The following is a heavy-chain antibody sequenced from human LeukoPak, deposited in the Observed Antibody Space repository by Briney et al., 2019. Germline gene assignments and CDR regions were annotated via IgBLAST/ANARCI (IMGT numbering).Heavy chain of an antibody. J-gene: IGHJ4*02. D-gene: IGHD3-22*01. CDR3: ARSTYDSSGYYLRD. Sequence: GGSLRLSCAASGFTFSSFAMHGVRQAPGKGLEWVAVISYDGSNKYYADSVKGRFTISRDNSKNTLYLQMNSLRAEDTAVYYCARSTYDSSGYYLRDWGQGTLVTVSS. V-gene: IGHV3-30-3*01. CDR2: ISYDGSNK. CDR1: GFTFSSFA.